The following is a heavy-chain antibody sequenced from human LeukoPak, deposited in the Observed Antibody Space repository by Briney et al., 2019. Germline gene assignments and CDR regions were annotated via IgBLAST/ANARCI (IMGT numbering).Heavy chain of an antibody. CDR1: GFTFSSYS. CDR3: ARGIAIGAAGTEDY. V-gene: IGHV3-21*01. D-gene: IGHD6-13*01. J-gene: IGHJ4*02. CDR2: ISSGSTYI. Sequence: GGSLRLSCAASGFTFSSYSMNWARQAPGKGLEWVSSISSGSTYIYYADSVKGRFTISRDNAKNLLYLQMNGLRAEDTAVYYCARGIAIGAAGTEDYWGQGTLVTVSS.